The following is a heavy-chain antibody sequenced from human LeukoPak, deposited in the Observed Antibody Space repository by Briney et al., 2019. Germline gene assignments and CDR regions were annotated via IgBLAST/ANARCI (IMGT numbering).Heavy chain of an antibody. D-gene: IGHD3-16*02. CDR1: GFTFSSYS. CDR2: ISSSSSYI. J-gene: IGHJ4*02. Sequence: GGSLRLSCAASGFTFSSYSMNWVRQAPGKGLEWVSSISSSSSYIYYADSVKGRFTISRDNAKNSLYLQMNSLRAEDTAVYYCARVDSEITFGGVIVLLDYWGQGTLVTVSS. V-gene: IGHV3-21*01. CDR3: ARVDSEITFGGVIVLLDY.